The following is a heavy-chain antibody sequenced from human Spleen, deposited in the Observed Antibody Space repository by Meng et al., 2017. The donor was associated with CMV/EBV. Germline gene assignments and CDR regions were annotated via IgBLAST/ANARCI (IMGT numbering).Heavy chain of an antibody. CDR3: ARDGGGNKNHHY. D-gene: IGHD1-14*01. Sequence: SETLSLTCNVSGGSIRSGGFYWNWIRQHPVKGLEWIGYIFYTGSTYFNPSLKSRVTMSVDTSKNQFSLKLTSVTAADTAVYYCARDGGGNKNHHYWGQGTLVTVSS. J-gene: IGHJ4*02. CDR1: GGSIRSGGFY. CDR2: IFYTGST. V-gene: IGHV4-31*03.